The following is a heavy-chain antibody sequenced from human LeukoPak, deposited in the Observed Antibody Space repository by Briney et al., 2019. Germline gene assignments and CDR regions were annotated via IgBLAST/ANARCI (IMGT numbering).Heavy chain of an antibody. CDR2: ISSSGETT. Sequence: GRSLRLSCAASGFSFSNFEMNWVRRAPGKGLEWVSYISSSGETTLYADSVQGRFTISRDNARNSLYLQMNSLRVDDSALYYCATRRPPHRGPFESWGQGSLVTVSS. D-gene: IGHD3-16*01. J-gene: IGHJ4*02. V-gene: IGHV3-48*03. CDR1: GFSFSNFE. CDR3: ATRRPPHRGPFES.